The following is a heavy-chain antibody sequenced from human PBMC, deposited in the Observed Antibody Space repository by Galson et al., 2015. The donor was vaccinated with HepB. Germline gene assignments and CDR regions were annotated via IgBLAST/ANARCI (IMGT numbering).Heavy chain of an antibody. Sequence: SLRLSCAASGSTFSNYNMHWVRQAPGKGLEWVSYIGSRDSARFYADSVKGRCTISRDNAKNSLYLQMNSLRDEDTAVYYCARVENIAAAADYWGQGTLVTVSS. CDR1: GSTFSNYN. CDR2: IGSRDSAR. D-gene: IGHD6-13*01. V-gene: IGHV3-48*02. J-gene: IGHJ4*02. CDR3: ARVENIAAAADY.